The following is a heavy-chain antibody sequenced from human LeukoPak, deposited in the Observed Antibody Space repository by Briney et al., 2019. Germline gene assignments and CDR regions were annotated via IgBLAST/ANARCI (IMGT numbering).Heavy chain of an antibody. J-gene: IGHJ4*02. CDR2: ISYDGSNK. Sequence: GGSLRLSCAASGFTFSSYAMHWVRQAPGKGLEWVAVISYDGSNKYYADSVKGRFTISRDNSKNTLYLQMNSLRAEDTAVYYCARDEWCSSTSCYPMGGGKKEGDYWGQGTLVTVSS. CDR3: ARDEWCSSTSCYPMGGGKKEGDY. CDR1: GFTFSSYA. D-gene: IGHD2-2*01. V-gene: IGHV3-30-3*01.